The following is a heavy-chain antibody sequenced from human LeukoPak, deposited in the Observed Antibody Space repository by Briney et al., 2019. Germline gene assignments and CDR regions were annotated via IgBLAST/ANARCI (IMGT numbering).Heavy chain of an antibody. CDR2: ISPDGSGK. Sequence: GGSLRLSCVISGFTFSMYGMHWVRQAPGKGLEWVAVISPDGSGKNYVDSVEGRFTISRDNSKNTLYLQMNSLRAEDTAVYYCARRAGAYSHPYDYWGQGTLVTVSS. V-gene: IGHV3-30*03. D-gene: IGHD4/OR15-4a*01. CDR1: GFTFSMYG. J-gene: IGHJ4*02. CDR3: ARRAGAYSHPYDY.